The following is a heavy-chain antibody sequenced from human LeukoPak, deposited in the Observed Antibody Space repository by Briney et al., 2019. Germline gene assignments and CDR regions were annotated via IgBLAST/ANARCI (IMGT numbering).Heavy chain of an antibody. CDR2: ISHDGSNK. CDR3: ARALEYFDWLLFPPAGY. CDR1: GFTFSSYA. D-gene: IGHD3-9*01. J-gene: IGHJ4*02. V-gene: IGHV3-30-3*01. Sequence: GGSLRLSCAASGFTFSSYAMRWVRQAPGKGLEWVAVISHDGSNKYYADSVKGRFTISRDNSKNTLYLQMNSLRAEDTAVYYCARALEYFDWLLFPPAGYWGQGTLVTVSS.